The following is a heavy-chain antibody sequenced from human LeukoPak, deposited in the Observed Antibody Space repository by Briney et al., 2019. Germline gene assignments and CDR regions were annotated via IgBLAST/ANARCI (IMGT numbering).Heavy chain of an antibody. CDR3: ARRYSYGYVGIVNWFDP. CDR2: IYTSGST. D-gene: IGHD5-18*01. Sequence: SETLSLTCAVYGGSFSGYYWSWIRQPPGKGLEWIGRIYTSGSTNYNPSLKSRVTISVDTSKNQFSLKLSSVTAADTAVYYCARRYSYGYVGIVNWFDPWGQGTLVTVSS. CDR1: GGSFSGYY. J-gene: IGHJ5*02. V-gene: IGHV4-59*10.